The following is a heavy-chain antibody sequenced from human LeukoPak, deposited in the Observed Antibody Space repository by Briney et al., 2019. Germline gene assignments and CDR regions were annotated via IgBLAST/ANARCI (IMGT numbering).Heavy chain of an antibody. V-gene: IGHV4-39*07. D-gene: IGHD6-6*01. CDR3: AKDSSSSLDY. CDR2: IYYSGST. J-gene: IGHJ4*02. Sequence: SETLSLTCTVSGGSISSSSYYWGWIRQPPGKGLEWIGSIYYSGSTYYNPSLKSRVAISVDTSKNQFSLKLSSVTAADTAVYYCAKDSSSSLDYWGQGTLVTVSS. CDR1: GGSISSSSYY.